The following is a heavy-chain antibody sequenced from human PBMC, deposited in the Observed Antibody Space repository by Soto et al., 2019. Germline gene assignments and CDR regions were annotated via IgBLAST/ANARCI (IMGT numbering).Heavy chain of an antibody. CDR1: GDSFSSYA. CDR3: ARVTGYYVPDY. CDR2: INAGNGNT. Sequence: SVKLSCKACGDSFSSYAMHWVRQAPGQRLEWMGWINAGNGNTKYSQKFQGRVSITRDTSASTVYMELSSLRSEDTAVYYCARVTGYYVPDYWGQGTLVTVSS. V-gene: IGHV1-3*01. D-gene: IGHD3-9*01. J-gene: IGHJ4*02.